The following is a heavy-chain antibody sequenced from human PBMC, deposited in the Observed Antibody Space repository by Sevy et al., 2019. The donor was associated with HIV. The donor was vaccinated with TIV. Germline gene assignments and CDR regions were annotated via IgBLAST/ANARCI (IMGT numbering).Heavy chain of an antibody. CDR2: ISGSSGLT. J-gene: IGHJ4*01. Sequence: GGSLRLSCAASGFSFMPYAMSWVRQAPGKGLEWVSGISGSSGLTYYADSVKGRFTISRDNSKNTLYLQMKNLRADDTAVYYCAKGTAAAPARNYFDHWGHGALVTVSS. CDR3: AKGTAAAPARNYFDH. D-gene: IGHD2-21*02. V-gene: IGHV3-23*01. CDR1: GFSFMPYA.